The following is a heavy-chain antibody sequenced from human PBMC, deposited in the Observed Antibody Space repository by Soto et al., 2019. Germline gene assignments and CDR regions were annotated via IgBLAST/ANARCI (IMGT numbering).Heavy chain of an antibody. V-gene: IGHV6-1*01. Sequence: SQTLSLTCAISGDSVSSNSAAWNWIRQSPSRGLEWLGRTYYRSKWYNDYAVSVKSRITINPDTSKNQFSLQLNSVTPEDTAVYYCARAGGEKLRYFDWPLPDDFDIWGQGTMVTVSS. CDR1: GDSVSSNSAA. CDR3: ARAGGEKLRYFDWPLPDDFDI. D-gene: IGHD3-9*01. J-gene: IGHJ3*02. CDR2: TYYRSKWYN.